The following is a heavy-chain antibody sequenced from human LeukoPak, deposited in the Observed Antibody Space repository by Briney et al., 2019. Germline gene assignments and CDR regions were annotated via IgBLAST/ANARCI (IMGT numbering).Heavy chain of an antibody. Sequence: SETLSLTCAVYGGSFSGYYWSWIRQPPGKGLEWIGEINHSGSTYYNPSLKSRVTISVDRSKNQFSLKLSSVTAADTAVYYCARALNYGSGSYYNGNWFDPWGQGTLVTVSS. V-gene: IGHV4-34*01. CDR1: GGSFSGYY. CDR3: ARALNYGSGSYYNGNWFDP. J-gene: IGHJ5*02. CDR2: INHSGST. D-gene: IGHD3-10*01.